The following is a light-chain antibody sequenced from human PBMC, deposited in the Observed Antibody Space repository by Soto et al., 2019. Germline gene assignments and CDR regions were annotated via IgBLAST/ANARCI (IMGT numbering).Light chain of an antibody. CDR1: TGTVTSGHY. V-gene: IGLV7-46*01. Sequence: QAVVTQEPSLTVSPGGTVTLTCGSSTGTVTSGHYPYWFHQKPGQAPRTLVYNTSDKHSWTPARFSGSLLGGKAALTLSGAQPEDEADFYCLISYSGARVFGGWTKVTVL. CDR3: LISYSGARV. J-gene: IGLJ3*02. CDR2: NTS.